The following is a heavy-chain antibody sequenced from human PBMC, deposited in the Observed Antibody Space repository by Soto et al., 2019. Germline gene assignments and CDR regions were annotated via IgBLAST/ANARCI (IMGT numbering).Heavy chain of an antibody. CDR1: GGSFSGYY. D-gene: IGHD6-6*01. V-gene: IGHV4-34*01. CDR3: ARGVRPLYRTSSSGYFDY. CDR2: INHSGST. J-gene: IGHJ4*02. Sequence: SETLSLTCAVYGGSFSGYYWSWIRQPPGKGLEWIGEINHSGSTNYNPSLKSRVTISVDTSKNQFSLKLSSVTAADTAVYYCARGVRPLYRTSSSGYFDYWGQGTLVTVSS.